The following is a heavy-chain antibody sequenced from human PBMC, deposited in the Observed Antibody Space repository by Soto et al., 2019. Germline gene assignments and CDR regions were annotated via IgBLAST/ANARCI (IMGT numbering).Heavy chain of an antibody. Sequence: GVSLRLSCAASGFTFSSYGMHWVRQAPGKGLEWVAVISYDGSNKYYADSVKGRFTISRDSSKNTLYLQMNSLRAEDTAVYYCAKDQSYYDSSGHQHWGQGTLVTVSS. CDR3: AKDQSYYDSSGHQH. CDR2: ISYDGSNK. D-gene: IGHD3-22*01. J-gene: IGHJ1*01. V-gene: IGHV3-30*18. CDR1: GFTFSSYG.